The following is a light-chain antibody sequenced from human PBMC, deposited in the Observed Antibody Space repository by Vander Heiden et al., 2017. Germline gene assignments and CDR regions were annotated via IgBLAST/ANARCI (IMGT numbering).Light chain of an antibody. CDR1: SLRSYY. CDR3: YSRDSSGDHL. V-gene: IGLV3-19*01. CDR2: RKD. Sequence: VAVALGQTVRLTCHAGSLRSYYASWYQQKPGQAPILVIYRKDNRPSGIPDRFSGSNSGNTASLTITGAPAEEEADYYWYSRDSSGDHLFGGGTKLTVL. J-gene: IGLJ2*01.